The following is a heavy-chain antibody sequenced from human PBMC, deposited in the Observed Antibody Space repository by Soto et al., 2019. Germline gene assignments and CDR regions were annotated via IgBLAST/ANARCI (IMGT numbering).Heavy chain of an antibody. Sequence: QVQLQESGPGLVKPSQTLSLTCTVSGGSISSGDYYWSWIRQPPGKGLEWSGYIYYSGSTYYNPSLKGRXTXSXXTSKNQFSLKLSSVTAAATAVYYCARSMSGSYYHYWGQGTLVTVSS. CDR2: IYYSGST. J-gene: IGHJ4*02. V-gene: IGHV4-30-4*01. CDR3: ARSMSGSYYHY. D-gene: IGHD1-26*01. CDR1: GGSISSGDYY.